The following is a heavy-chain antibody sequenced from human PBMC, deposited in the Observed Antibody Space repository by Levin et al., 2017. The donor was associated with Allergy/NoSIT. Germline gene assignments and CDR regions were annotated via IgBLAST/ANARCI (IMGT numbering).Heavy chain of an antibody. CDR3: ARVETRYSGYGKYAFDI. J-gene: IGHJ3*02. V-gene: IGHV3-66*02. D-gene: IGHD5-12*01. Sequence: LSLTCAAFEFIVSSNYMSWVRQAPGKGLEWVSVLYDSGTTYYADSVKGRFTISRDNSKNTVYLQMNSLRAEDTALYYCARVETRYSGYGKYAFDIWGQGTMVTVSS. CDR2: LYDSGTT. CDR1: EFIVSSNY.